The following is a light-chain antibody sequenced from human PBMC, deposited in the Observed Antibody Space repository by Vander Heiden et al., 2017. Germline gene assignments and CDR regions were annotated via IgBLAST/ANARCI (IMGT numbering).Light chain of an antibody. V-gene: IGLV3-25*03. CDR2: KDS. J-gene: IGLJ3*02. CDR1: ALPQQY. CDR3: QSPDSSGTYEV. Sequence: SYELTHPPSVSVSPGQTARLTCSGDALPQQYAYWYQQKPGQPPVLVIYKDSERPSGIPERFSGSSSGTTVTLTISGVQAEDEADYYCQSPDSSGTYEVFGGGTKLTVL.